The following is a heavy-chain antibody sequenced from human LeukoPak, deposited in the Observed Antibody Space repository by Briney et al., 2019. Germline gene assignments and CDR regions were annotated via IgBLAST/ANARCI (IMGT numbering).Heavy chain of an antibody. CDR1: GGSISSYY. V-gene: IGHV4-59*01. D-gene: IGHD3-10*01. J-gene: IGHJ6*02. CDR3: ARVIGREIAYYYYGMDV. Sequence: PSETLSLTCTVSGGSISSYYWSWIRQPPGKGLEWFGYIYYSGSTNYNPSLKSRVTISVDTSKNQFSLKLSSVTAADTAVYYCARVIGREIAYYYYGMDVWGQGTTVTVSS. CDR2: IYYSGST.